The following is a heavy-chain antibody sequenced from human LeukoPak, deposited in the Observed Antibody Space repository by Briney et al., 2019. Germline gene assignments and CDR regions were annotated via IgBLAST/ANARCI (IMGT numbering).Heavy chain of an antibody. Sequence: SETLSLTCAVSGGSISSNNWWIWVRQSPEKGLEWIGEIYHDGSTNYNPSLKSRVTISMDKSKNQLSLKLNFVTAADTAVYYCARDRDYYYGMDVWGQGTTVTVSS. CDR3: ARDRDYYYGMDV. V-gene: IGHV4-4*02. D-gene: IGHD3-10*01. CDR2: IYHDGST. CDR1: GGSISSNNW. J-gene: IGHJ6*02.